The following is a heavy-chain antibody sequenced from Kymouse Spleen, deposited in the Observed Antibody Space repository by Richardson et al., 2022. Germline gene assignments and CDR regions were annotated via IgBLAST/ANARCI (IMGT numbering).Heavy chain of an antibody. V-gene: IGHV3-33*01. Sequence: QVQLVESGGGVVQPGRSLRLSCAASGFTFSSYGMHWVRQAPGKGLEWVAVIWYDGSNKYYADSVKGRFTISRDNSKNTLYLQMNSLRAEDTAVYYCARDGPHSYGSLLRYFDWLSYFDYWGQGTLVTVSS. CDR3: ARDGPHSYGSLLRYFDWLSYFDY. D-gene: IGHD3-9*01. CDR2: IWYDGSNK. CDR1: GFTFSSYG. J-gene: IGHJ4*02.